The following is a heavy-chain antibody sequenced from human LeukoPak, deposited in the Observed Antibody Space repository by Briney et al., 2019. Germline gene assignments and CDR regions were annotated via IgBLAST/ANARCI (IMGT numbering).Heavy chain of an antibody. CDR2: FDPEDGET. CDR1: GYTLTELS. D-gene: IGHD4-23*01. J-gene: IGHJ4*02. CDR3: ARGYLLLRWLDY. Sequence: ASVKVSCKVSGYTLTELSMHWVRQAPGKGLEWMGGFDPEDGETIYAQKFQGRVTMTEDTSTSTAYMELRSLRSDDTAVYYCARGYLLLRWLDYWGQGTLVTVSS. V-gene: IGHV1-24*01.